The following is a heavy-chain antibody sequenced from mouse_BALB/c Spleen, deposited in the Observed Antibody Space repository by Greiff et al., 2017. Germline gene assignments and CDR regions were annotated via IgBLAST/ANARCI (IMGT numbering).Heavy chain of an antibody. J-gene: IGHJ4*01. V-gene: IGHV14-1*02. CDR2: IDPENGNT. CDR1: GFNIKDYY. CDR3: ARGDYGDYAMDY. Sequence: VQLQQSGAELVRPGALVKLSCKASGFNIKDYYMHWVKQRPEQGLEWIGWIDPENGNTIYDPKFQGKASITVDTSSNTAYLQLSSLTSEDTAVYYCARGDYGDYAMDYWGQGTSVTVSS. D-gene: IGHD2-4*01.